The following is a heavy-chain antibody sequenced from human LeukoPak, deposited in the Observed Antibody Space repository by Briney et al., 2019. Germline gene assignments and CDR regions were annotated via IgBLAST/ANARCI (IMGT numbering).Heavy chain of an antibody. J-gene: IGHJ4*02. Sequence: GGSLRLSRAASGFTFRSYAMSWVRQAPGKGLEWVSSISGSGGSTYYAGSVKGRFTISRDNSKNTLYLQMNSLRAEDTAIYYCARRLDLGSIVVVVAAPGCFDYWGQGTLVTVSS. CDR3: ARRLDLGSIVVVVAAPGCFDY. CDR1: GFTFRSYA. D-gene: IGHD2-15*01. CDR2: ISGSGGST. V-gene: IGHV3-23*01.